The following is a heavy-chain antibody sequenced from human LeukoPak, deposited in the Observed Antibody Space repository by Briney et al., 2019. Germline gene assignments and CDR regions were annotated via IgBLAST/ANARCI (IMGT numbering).Heavy chain of an antibody. CDR2: INPNSGST. CDR1: GYIFTDYS. V-gene: IGHV1-2*04. J-gene: IGHJ4*02. Sequence: ASVKVPCKASGYIFTDYSLHWVRQAPGQGLGWMGWINPNSGSTYHAQKFQGWVTMTRDTSISTAYMELSRLTSDDTAVYYCAKGWGAITVAGTTDYWGQGTLVTVSS. D-gene: IGHD6-19*01. CDR3: AKGWGAITVAGTTDY.